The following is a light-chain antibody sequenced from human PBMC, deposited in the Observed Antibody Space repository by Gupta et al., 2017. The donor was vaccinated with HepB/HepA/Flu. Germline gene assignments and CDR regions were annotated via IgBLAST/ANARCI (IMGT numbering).Light chain of an antibody. J-gene: IGLJ2*01. CDR3: QAWGGSTVV. CDR2: QDP. CDR1: NLAYKY. V-gene: IGLV3-1*01. Sequence: SYALTQPPSVPVSPGPTASITCSGDNLAYKYHCWYQQKAGQSPVLFIYQDPKRPSGSPEPISGSNSGNTVTLTSSGTQSTDEDYYYCQAWGGSTVVFGGGTKLTVL.